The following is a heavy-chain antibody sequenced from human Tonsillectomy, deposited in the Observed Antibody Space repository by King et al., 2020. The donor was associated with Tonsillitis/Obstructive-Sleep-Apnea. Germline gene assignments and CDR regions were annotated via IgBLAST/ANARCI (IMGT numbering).Heavy chain of an antibody. CDR2: INHSGST. D-gene: IGHD2-2*02. V-gene: IGHV4-34*01. Sequence: VQLQQWGAGLLKPSETLSLTCAVYGGSFSGYYWSWIRQPPGKGLEWSGEINHSGSTNYNTSLHSRDTISVDTSKNQFSLKLCSVTAADTAVYYCSSLKRSPIVVVPAAIRRDPIDYWGQGTLVTISS. CDR1: GGSFSGYY. J-gene: IGHJ4*02. CDR3: SSLKRSPIVVVPAAIRRDPIDY.